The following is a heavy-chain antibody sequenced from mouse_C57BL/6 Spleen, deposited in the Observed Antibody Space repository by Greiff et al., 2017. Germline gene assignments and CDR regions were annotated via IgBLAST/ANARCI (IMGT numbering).Heavy chain of an antibody. CDR1: GYTFTDYY. Sequence: EVQLQQSGPELVKPGASVKISCKASGYTFTDYYMNWVKQSHGKSLEWIGDINPNNGGTSYNQKFKGKATLTVDKSSSTAYMELRSLTSEDSAVYYCARGQDYYGSSFAYWGQGTLVTVSA. D-gene: IGHD1-1*01. CDR3: ARGQDYYGSSFAY. V-gene: IGHV1-26*01. CDR2: INPNNGGT. J-gene: IGHJ3*01.